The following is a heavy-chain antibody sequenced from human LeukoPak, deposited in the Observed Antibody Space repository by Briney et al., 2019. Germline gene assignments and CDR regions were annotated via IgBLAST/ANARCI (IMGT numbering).Heavy chain of an antibody. CDR3: ARGRYSSTWANFDY. J-gene: IGHJ4*02. CDR2: ISSSGSTI. Sequence: SGGSLRLSCAASGFTFSDYYMSWIRQAPGKGLEWVSYISSSGSTIYYADSVKGRFTISRDNAKNSLYLQMNSLRAEDTAVYHCARGRYSSTWANFDYWGQGTLVTVSS. CDR1: GFTFSDYY. V-gene: IGHV3-11*01. D-gene: IGHD6-13*01.